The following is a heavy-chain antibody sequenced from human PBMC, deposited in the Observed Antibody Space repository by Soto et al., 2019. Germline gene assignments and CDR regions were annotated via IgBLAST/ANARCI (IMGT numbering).Heavy chain of an antibody. D-gene: IGHD3-3*01. CDR1: GFTFSDYY. J-gene: IGHJ4*02. Sequence: LRLSCAASGFTFSDYYMSWIRQAPGKGLEWVSYISSSSSYTNYADSVKGRFTISRDNAKNSLYLQMNSLRAEDTAVYYCARYYDFSTGYFDYWGQGTLVTVSS. V-gene: IGHV3-11*06. CDR2: ISSSSSYT. CDR3: ARYYDFSTGYFDY.